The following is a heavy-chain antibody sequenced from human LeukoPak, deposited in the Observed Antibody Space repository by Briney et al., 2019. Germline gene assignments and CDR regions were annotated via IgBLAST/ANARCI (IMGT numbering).Heavy chain of an antibody. CDR2: IKQDGSEK. V-gene: IGHV3-7*01. CDR1: GFTFSHYW. CDR3: ATHRGYSYGTAEDFDY. Sequence: PGGSLRLSCAASGFTFSHYWMSWVRQAPGKGLEWVANIKQDGSEKYYLDSVKGRFTISRDNAKNSLYLQMNSLRAEDTALYYCATHRGYSYGTAEDFDYWGQGTLVTVSS. J-gene: IGHJ4*02. D-gene: IGHD5-18*01.